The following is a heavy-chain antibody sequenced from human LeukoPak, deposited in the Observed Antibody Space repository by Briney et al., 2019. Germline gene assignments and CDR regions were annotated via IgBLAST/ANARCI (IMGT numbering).Heavy chain of an antibody. V-gene: IGHV4-38-2*02. CDR2: IYHSGST. CDR1: GYSISSGYY. J-gene: IGHJ4*02. Sequence: SETLSLTCTVSGYSISSGYYWGWIRQPPGKGLEWIGSIYHSGSTYYNPSLKSRVTISVDRSKNQFSLKLSSVTAADTAVYYCARGNYGENFDYWGQGTLVTVSS. D-gene: IGHD4-17*01. CDR3: ARGNYGENFDY.